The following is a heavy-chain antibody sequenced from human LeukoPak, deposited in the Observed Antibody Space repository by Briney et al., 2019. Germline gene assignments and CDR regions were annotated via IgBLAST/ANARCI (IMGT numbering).Heavy chain of an antibody. D-gene: IGHD3-10*01. CDR1: GFTFSSYA. CDR3: AKDRSGSYWGKNFDY. J-gene: IGHJ4*02. CDR2: ISGSGGST. Sequence: GGSLRLSCAASGFTFSSYAMSWVRQAPGKGLEWVSAISGSGGSTYYADSVKGRFTISRDNSKNTLYLQMNSLRAEDTAVYYCAKDRSGSYWGKNFDYWGQGTLVTVSS. V-gene: IGHV3-23*01.